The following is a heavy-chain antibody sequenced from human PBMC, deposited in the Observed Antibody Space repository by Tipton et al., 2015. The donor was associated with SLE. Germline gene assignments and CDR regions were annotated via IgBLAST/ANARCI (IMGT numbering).Heavy chain of an antibody. D-gene: IGHD3-10*01. CDR1: GGSFIDYY. CDR3: ARLEGGLYFYGSERNTDF. J-gene: IGHJ6*03. CDR2: INHSGRS. Sequence: TLSLTCAVSGGSFIDYYWTWIHQPPGRGLEWIGEINHSGRSKHNPSFKSRITISVDTSKKQFSLRLSSVTAADTGVYYCARLEGGLYFYGSERNTDFWGKGTTVTVSS. V-gene: IGHV4-34*01.